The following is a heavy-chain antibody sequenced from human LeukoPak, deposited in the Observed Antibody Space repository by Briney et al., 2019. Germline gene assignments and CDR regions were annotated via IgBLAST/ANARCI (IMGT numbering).Heavy chain of an antibody. CDR2: IDHRGDT. V-gene: IGHV4-34*01. J-gene: IGHJ4*03. CDR3: ARGATISETGYFDF. D-gene: IGHD5-24*01. CDR1: CGSFSRYY. Sequence: PSETLSLTCAVYCGSFSRYYWSWIRQSPGKGLEWIAEIDHRGDTNYNPSVKSRVTISVDTSKNQFSLKVRSLSAADTAVYYCARGATISETGYFDFWGQGTPVTVSS.